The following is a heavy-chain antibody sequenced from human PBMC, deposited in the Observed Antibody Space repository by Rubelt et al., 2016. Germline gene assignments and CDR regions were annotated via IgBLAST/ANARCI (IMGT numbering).Heavy chain of an antibody. CDR3: ARSDIVATITDY. V-gene: IGHV3-48*03. Sequence: EVQLVESGGGLVQPGGSLRLSCAASGFTFSSYEMNWVRQAPGKGLEWVSYISSSGSTIYYADSVKGRFTISRDNAKNSRYLQMNGLRAEDTAVYYCARSDIVATITDYWGQGTLVTVSS. D-gene: IGHD5-12*01. CDR1: GFTFSSYE. CDR2: ISSSGSTI. J-gene: IGHJ4*02.